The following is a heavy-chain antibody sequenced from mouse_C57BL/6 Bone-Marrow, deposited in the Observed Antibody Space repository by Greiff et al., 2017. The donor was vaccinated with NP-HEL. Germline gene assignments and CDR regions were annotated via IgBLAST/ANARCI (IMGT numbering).Heavy chain of an antibody. CDR2: IYPRDGST. V-gene: IGHV1-78*01. CDR1: GYTFTDHT. J-gene: IGHJ3*01. CDR3: ASPAYYGSSPSWFAY. D-gene: IGHD1-1*01. Sequence: VQLQQSDAELVKPGASVKISCKVSGYTFTDHTIHWMKQRPEQGLEWIGYIYPRDGSTKYNEKFKGKATLTADKSSSTAYMQLNRLTSADSAVLFGASPAYYGSSPSWFAYWGQGTLVTVSA.